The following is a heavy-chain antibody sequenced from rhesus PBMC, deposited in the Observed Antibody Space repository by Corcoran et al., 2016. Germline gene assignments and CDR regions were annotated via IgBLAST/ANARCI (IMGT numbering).Heavy chain of an antibody. D-gene: IGHD3-28*01. J-gene: IGHJ4*01. CDR3: ARVGYSDSGYYDYFDY. CDR2: MYGNSGST. V-gene: IGHV4-80*01. CDR1: GGPFSSYW. Sequence: QVQLQESGPGLVRPSETPSLTCGVSGGPFSSYWWSWIRQPPGKGLEWIGEMYGNSGSTNYNPNLKSRVTISKDASKTHFSLKLSSVTAADTAVYYCARVGYSDSGYYDYFDYWGQGVPVTVSS.